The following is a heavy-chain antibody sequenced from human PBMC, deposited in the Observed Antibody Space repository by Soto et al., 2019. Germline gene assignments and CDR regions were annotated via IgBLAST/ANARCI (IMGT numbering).Heavy chain of an antibody. Sequence: GASVKVSCKASGFTFTNSAMQWVRQAPGQGLEWMGWINPNSGGTNYAQKFQGWVTMTRDTSISTAYMELSRLRSDDTAVYYCARAAGTYYYYGMDVWGQGTTVTV. CDR2: INPNSGGT. CDR3: ARAAGTYYYYGMDV. CDR1: GFTFTNSA. V-gene: IGHV1-2*04. J-gene: IGHJ6*02. D-gene: IGHD6-13*01.